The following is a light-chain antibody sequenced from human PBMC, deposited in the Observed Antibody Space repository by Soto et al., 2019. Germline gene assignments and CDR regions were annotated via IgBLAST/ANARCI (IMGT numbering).Light chain of an antibody. V-gene: IGLV2-14*01. Sequence: QSALTQPASVSGSPGQSITISCPGTSSDVGSYNYVSWYQQHPGKAPKLMIYDVSNRPSGVSYRFSGSKSGNTASLAISGLQAEDEADYYCSSYTTSNTHVFGGGTKLTVL. CDR3: SSYTTSNTHV. CDR1: SSDVGSYNY. CDR2: DVS. J-gene: IGLJ3*02.